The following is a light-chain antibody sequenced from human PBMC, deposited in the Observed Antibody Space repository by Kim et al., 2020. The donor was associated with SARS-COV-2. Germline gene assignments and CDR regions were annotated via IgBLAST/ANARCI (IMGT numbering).Light chain of an antibody. Sequence: VSPGERSTLSCRASQSVSSNLAWYQQKPGQAPRLLIYGASTRATGIPARFSSSGSGTEFTLTISSLQSEDFAVYYCQQYNNWPTSFGGGTKVDIK. CDR1: QSVSSN. CDR2: GAS. CDR3: QQYNNWPTS. J-gene: IGKJ4*01. V-gene: IGKV3D-15*01.